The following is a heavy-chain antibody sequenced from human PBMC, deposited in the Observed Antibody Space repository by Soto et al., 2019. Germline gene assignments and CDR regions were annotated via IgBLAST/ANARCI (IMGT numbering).Heavy chain of an antibody. CDR3: ARDDTVHCSSASCYVHAFDI. V-gene: IGHV1-3*01. D-gene: IGHD2-2*01. CDR1: GYTFTNYA. CDR2: IIVGNGNT. J-gene: IGHJ3*02. Sequence: QVQLVQSGAEVKKPGASVKVSCKASGYTFTNYAIHWVRQAPGQRHEWMGWIIVGNGNTKYSQKFQGRVTITRDTSASTVYMELSSLRSEDTAVYFCARDDTVHCSSASCYVHAFDICGHGTMVTVSS.